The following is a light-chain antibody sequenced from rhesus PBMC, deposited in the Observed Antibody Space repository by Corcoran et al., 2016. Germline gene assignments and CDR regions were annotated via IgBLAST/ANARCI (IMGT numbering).Light chain of an antibody. CDR3: MQGTQLPFT. J-gene: IGKJ3*01. CDR2: LGS. V-gene: IGKV2-78*01. CDR1: QSLLHSDGYTY. Sequence: DIVMTQTPLSLPVTPGEPASISCRSSQSLLHSDGYTYLDWYLQKPGQFPPLLIYLGSNRASGVPYRCSGSWSGTDFTLKISRVEAEDVGVYYCMQGTQLPFTFGPGTKLDIK.